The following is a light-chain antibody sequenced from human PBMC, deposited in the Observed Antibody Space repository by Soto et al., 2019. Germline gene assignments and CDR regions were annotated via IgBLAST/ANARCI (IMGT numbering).Light chain of an antibody. CDR2: DVS. V-gene: IGLV2-11*01. Sequence: QSAVTQPLSLSGCPGQSVTLSCAGTSSDVGGYNHVSWYQQHPGKAPKLMIYDVSKLPSGVPDRFSGSKSGKAASLTISGLQSEDEADYYCCSYAGSIYVFGTGTKV. CDR3: CSYAGSIYV. CDR1: SSDVGGYNH. J-gene: IGLJ1*01.